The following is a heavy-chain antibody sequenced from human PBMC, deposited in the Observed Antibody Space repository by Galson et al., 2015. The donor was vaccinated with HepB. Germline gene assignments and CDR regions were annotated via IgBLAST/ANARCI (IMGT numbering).Heavy chain of an antibody. CDR1: GFAFSNYY. CDR3: ATNWGVPPFYFDD. CDR2: INADGGKS. D-gene: IGHD7-27*01. V-gene: IGHV7-4-1*02. J-gene: IGHJ4*02. Sequence: SVRLSCEASGFAFSNYYMSWVRQAPGQGLEWLGWINADGGKSTYARDLTGRFVFSLDTSDSTPHLQMSSLKAEDTAMYYCATNWGVPPFYFDDWGQGTLVTVSS.